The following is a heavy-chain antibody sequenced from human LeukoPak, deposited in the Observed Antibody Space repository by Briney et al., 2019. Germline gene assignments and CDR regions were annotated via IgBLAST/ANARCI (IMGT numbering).Heavy chain of an antibody. D-gene: IGHD6-19*01. Sequence: GGSLRLSCAASGFTFSSYGMYWVRQAPGKGLEWVAFIRYDGSNKYYADSVKGRFTVSRDNSKNTLYLQMKSLRAEDTAVYYCARGYGYSSEKNFDYWGQGTLVTVSS. CDR2: IRYDGSNK. CDR1: GFTFSSYG. J-gene: IGHJ4*02. V-gene: IGHV3-30*02. CDR3: ARGYGYSSEKNFDY.